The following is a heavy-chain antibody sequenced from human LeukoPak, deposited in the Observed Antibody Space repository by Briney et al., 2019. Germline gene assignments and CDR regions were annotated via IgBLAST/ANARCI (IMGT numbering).Heavy chain of an antibody. CDR3: ARDNSVGDIAWWFDP. Sequence: ASVKVSCKASGYTFINNWMHWVRQAPGQGLERIGLINPTGTGTLYAQKFQGRVTMTRDMSTSTDYMELSSLGSEDTAVYYCARDNSVGDIAWWFDPWGQGTLATVSS. J-gene: IGHJ5*02. V-gene: IGHV1-46*01. CDR1: GYTFINNW. D-gene: IGHD3-10*01. CDR2: INPTGTGT.